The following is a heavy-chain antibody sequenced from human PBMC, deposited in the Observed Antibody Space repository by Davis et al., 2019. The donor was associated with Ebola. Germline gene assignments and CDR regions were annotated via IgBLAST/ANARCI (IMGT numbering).Heavy chain of an antibody. J-gene: IGHJ4*02. D-gene: IGHD6-13*01. V-gene: IGHV1-2*06. CDR3: ARDVPSYSSSWYFDY. CDR2: INPNFGGK. CDR1: GYTLTELS. Sequence: AASVKVSCKVSGYTLTELSMHWVRQAPGQGLEWMGRINPNFGGKIYSQKFQDRVTMTIDTSITTAYMELDSLRSDDTAVYYCARDVPSYSSSWYFDYWGQGTLVTVSS.